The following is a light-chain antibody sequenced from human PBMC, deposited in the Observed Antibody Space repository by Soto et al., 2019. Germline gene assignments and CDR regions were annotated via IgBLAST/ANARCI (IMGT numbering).Light chain of an antibody. J-gene: IGKJ2*01. CDR3: QPSESNTPT. CDR1: QSVLYSSNNNNY. V-gene: IGKV4-1*01. CDR2: WSS. Sequence: DIVMTQSPDSLAVSLGERATINCKSIQSVLYSSNNNNYLAWYQKRPGQHPKLLIYWSSTRESGVPDRFSGSGSGTDFTLNITSMQAEDVAVYYCQPSESNTPTFGQGTKLEIK.